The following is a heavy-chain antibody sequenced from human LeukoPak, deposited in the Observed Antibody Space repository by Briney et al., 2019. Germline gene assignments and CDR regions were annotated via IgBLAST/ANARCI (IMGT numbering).Heavy chain of an antibody. CDR3: ARDLYSSGLRGDY. Sequence: GASEKVSFKASGYTFTSFAMKWGGHGPGQGLEWMGLSNTNTGNPTYAQGFTGRFVLSLDTSVSTAYLQISSLQAEHPAVYYCARDLYSSGLRGDYSAQASLLTAST. D-gene: IGHD6-19*01. CDR2: SNTNTGNP. J-gene: IGHJ4*02. CDR1: GYTFTSFA. V-gene: IGHV7-4-1*02.